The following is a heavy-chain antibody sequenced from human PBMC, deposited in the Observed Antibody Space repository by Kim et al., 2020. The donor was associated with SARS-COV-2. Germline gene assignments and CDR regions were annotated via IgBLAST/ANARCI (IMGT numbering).Heavy chain of an antibody. CDR1: GFTFSSCA. Sequence: GGSLRLSCAASGFTFSSCAMHWVRQAPGKGLEWVAVISYDGSNKNYADSVKGRFTISRDNSKNTLYLQMNSLRAEDTALYDCARDPWSRLRGVTYSYYGMDVWGQGTTVTVSS. V-gene: IGHV3-30-3*01. CDR3: ARDPWSRLRGVTYSYYGMDV. J-gene: IGHJ6*02. D-gene: IGHD3-10*01. CDR2: ISYDGSNK.